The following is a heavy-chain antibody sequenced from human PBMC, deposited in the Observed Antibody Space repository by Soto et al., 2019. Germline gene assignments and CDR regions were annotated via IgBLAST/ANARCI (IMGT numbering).Heavy chain of an antibody. Sequence: QITLKHSGPTLVNPTQTLTLTCTVSGFSLTTPGLGVGWIRQPPGKALELLTLVYWHDDKRYSSSLRDRLTIARDTSNNQVVLSMTNMDPEDSATYYCVRLMSTDTTGYFDYWGQGILVTVSS. CDR2: VYWHDDK. J-gene: IGHJ4*02. D-gene: IGHD1-1*01. CDR1: GFSLTTPGLG. V-gene: IGHV2-5*01. CDR3: VRLMSTDTTGYFDY.